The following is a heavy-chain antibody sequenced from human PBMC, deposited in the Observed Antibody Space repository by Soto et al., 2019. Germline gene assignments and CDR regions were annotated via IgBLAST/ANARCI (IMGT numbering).Heavy chain of an antibody. Sequence: XESLRLSCAASGFTFSSYSMNWVRQAPGKGLEWVSYISSSSSTIYYADSVKGRFTISRDNAKNSLYLQMNSLRDEDTAVYYCARDHSTYYVVGAFDIWGQGTMVTV. CDR2: ISSSSSTI. J-gene: IGHJ3*02. CDR3: ARDHSTYYVVGAFDI. CDR1: GFTFSSYS. V-gene: IGHV3-48*02. D-gene: IGHD3-3*01.